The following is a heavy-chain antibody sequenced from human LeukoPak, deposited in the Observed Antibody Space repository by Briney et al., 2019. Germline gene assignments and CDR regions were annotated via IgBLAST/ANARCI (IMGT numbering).Heavy chain of an antibody. CDR3: ARESIVGLTPFLHI. V-gene: IGHV3-23*01. CDR1: GFTFSSYA. D-gene: IGHD1-26*01. Sequence: PGGSLRLSCEASGFTFSSYAISWVRQAPGKGLEWVSALTSGGSTFYAGSVKGRFTISRDNSKNTLSLQMNSLRAEDTAVYYCARESIVGLTPFLHIWGQGTMVTVSS. CDR2: LTSGGST. J-gene: IGHJ3*02.